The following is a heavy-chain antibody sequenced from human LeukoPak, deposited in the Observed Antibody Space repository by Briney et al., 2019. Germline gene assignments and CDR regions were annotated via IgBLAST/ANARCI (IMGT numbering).Heavy chain of an antibody. CDR1: GGSFSGYY. V-gene: IGHV4-34*01. CDR3: ARGSHFWSGCRTYYFDY. CDR2: INHSGST. J-gene: IGHJ4*02. Sequence: SETLSLTCAVYGGSFSGYYWSWIRQPPGKGLEWIGEINHSGSTNYNPSLKSRVTISVDTSKNQFSLKLSSVTAADTAVYYCARGSHFWSGCRTYYFDYWGQGTLVTVSS. D-gene: IGHD3-3*02.